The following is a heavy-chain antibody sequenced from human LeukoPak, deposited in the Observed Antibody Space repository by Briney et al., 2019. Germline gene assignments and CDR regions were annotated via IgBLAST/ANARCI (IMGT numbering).Heavy chain of an antibody. Sequence: GGSLRLSCAASGFTFSSYAMSWVRQAPGKGLEWVSAISGSGGSTYYADSVKGRFTISRDNSKNTLYLQMNSLRAEDTAVYYCAELSYDFWSGYSYWGQGTLVTVSS. CDR2: ISGSGGST. D-gene: IGHD3-3*01. J-gene: IGHJ4*02. CDR1: GFTFSSYA. V-gene: IGHV3-23*01. CDR3: AELSYDFWSGYSY.